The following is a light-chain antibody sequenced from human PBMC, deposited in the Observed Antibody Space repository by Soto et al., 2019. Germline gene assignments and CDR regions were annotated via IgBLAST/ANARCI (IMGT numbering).Light chain of an antibody. CDR3: QRYGSFTA. Sequence: DIQMTQSPSTLSASVGDRVSITCRASQSISTSLAWYQQKPGKAPNLLIYDASSLESGVPSRFSGSGSGTEFTLTISSLQPDYSATYHCQRYGSFTAFGRGTKLEIK. V-gene: IGKV1-5*01. J-gene: IGKJ2*01. CDR2: DAS. CDR1: QSISTS.